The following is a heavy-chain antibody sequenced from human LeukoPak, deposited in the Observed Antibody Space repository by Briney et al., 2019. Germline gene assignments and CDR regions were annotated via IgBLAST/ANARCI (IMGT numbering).Heavy chain of an antibody. CDR3: ASGPTAVTRSY. CDR2: IYSGGIT. CDR1: GFTFSRFW. Sequence: GGSLRLSCAASGFTFSRFWMHWVRQAPGKGLEWVSIIYSGGITYYADSVKGRFTMSRDNSKNMLYLQMHSLRAEDTAVYYCASGPTAVTRSYWGRGTLVTVSS. V-gene: IGHV3-53*01. D-gene: IGHD4-17*01. J-gene: IGHJ4*02.